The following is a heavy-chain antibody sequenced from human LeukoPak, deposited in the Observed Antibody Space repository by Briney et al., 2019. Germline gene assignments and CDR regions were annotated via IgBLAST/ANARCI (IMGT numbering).Heavy chain of an antibody. Sequence: ASVKVSCKVSGYTLTELSMRWVRQAPGKGLEWMGGFDPEDGETIYAQKFQGRVTMTEDTSTDTAYMELSSLRSEDTAVYYCATAAHQRIAAPDYWGQGTLVTVSS. J-gene: IGHJ4*02. D-gene: IGHD6-6*01. V-gene: IGHV1-24*01. CDR3: ATAAHQRIAAPDY. CDR2: FDPEDGET. CDR1: GYTLTELS.